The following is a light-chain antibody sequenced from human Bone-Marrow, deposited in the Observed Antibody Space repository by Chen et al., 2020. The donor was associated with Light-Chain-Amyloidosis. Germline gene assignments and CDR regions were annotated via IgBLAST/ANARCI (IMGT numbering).Light chain of an antibody. CDR2: DVT. CDR3: SSHAGSESLWV. V-gene: IGLV2-23*02. Sequence: QAALAPPASVSGSPGQSITIPLTETSTDVGSYNLVPWYQHQPGKAPTLIIFDVTRRPSGISIRFSGSKSGNTASLTISGLQPEDEAIYYCSSHAGSESLWVFGGGTKLTVL. J-gene: IGLJ3*02. CDR1: STDVGSYNL.